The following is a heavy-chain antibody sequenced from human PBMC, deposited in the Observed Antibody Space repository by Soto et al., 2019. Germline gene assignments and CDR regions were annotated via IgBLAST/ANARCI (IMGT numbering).Heavy chain of an antibody. V-gene: IGHV4-4*07. CDR2: VYDSGSS. CDR3: ARDVLRFLEWWFDP. D-gene: IGHD3-3*01. J-gene: IGHJ5*02. Sequence: PSETLSLTCNVSGGSISSFYWTWIRQPAGGRLEWIGLVYDSGSSNYNPSLKTRITMSLHRSRSQFSQSLYSVTAADTAVYYCARDVLRFLEWWFDPWGQGTLVTVSS. CDR1: GGSISSFY.